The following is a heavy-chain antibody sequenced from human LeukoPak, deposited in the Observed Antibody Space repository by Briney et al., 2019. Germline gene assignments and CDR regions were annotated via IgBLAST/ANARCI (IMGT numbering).Heavy chain of an antibody. CDR3: AKDLRGSNWYPFDY. CDR2: IGSSGGSA. V-gene: IGHV3-23*01. J-gene: IGHJ4*02. CDR1: GFTFSSFA. Sequence: GGSLRLSCAASGFTFSSFAMSWVRGAPGKGLEWVSAIGSSGGSAYYADSVKDRFTISRDNSKNTLYLQMNSLRAEDTAIYYCAKDLRGSNWYPFDYWGQGTLVTVSS. D-gene: IGHD6-13*01.